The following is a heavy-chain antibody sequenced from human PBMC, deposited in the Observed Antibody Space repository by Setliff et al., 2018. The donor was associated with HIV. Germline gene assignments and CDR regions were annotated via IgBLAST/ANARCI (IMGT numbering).Heavy chain of an antibody. CDR1: GYTFTSYD. CDR2: MNPESGNT. D-gene: IGHD2-2*01. CDR3: ARESACSSTSCPKVLDY. V-gene: IGHV1-8*01. J-gene: IGHJ4*02. Sequence: GASVKVSCKASGYTFTSYDINWVRQATGQGLEWMGWMNPESGNTGYAQKFQGGVTMTRNTSISTAYMELSSLRSEDTAVYYCARESACSSTSCPKVLDYWGQGTLVTVSS.